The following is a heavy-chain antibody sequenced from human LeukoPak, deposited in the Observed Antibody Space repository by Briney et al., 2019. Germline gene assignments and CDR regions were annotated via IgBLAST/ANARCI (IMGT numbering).Heavy chain of an antibody. CDR2: IKQDGSEK. V-gene: IGHV3-7*01. CDR1: GFTFSSYW. J-gene: IGHJ4*02. CDR3: ARPPTVAGLYYFDY. D-gene: IGHD6-19*01. Sequence: GGSLRLSCAASGFTFSSYWMSWVRQAPGKGLEWVANIKQDGSEKYYVDSVKGRFTISRDNAKNSLYLQMNSLRAEDTAVYYCARPPTVAGLYYFDYWGQGTLVTVSS.